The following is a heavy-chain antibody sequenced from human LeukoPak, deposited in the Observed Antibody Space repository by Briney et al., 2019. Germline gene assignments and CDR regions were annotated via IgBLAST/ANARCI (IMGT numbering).Heavy chain of an antibody. CDR2: NFSHDGST. J-gene: IGHJ6*02. V-gene: IGHV1-46*02. CDR3: ARDSGSFHYDMDV. D-gene: IGHD3-10*01. Sequence: ASVTVSCKPSGYSFNSHHVHWVRQAPGQGLEWMGINFSHDGSTSNTQKFQGRVTMTRDTSTSTVYMELSSLRSEDTAVYYCARDSGSFHYDMDVWGQGTTVIVSS. CDR1: GYSFNSHH.